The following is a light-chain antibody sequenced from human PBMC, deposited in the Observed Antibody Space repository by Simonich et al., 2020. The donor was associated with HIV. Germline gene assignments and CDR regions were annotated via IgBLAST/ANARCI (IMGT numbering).Light chain of an antibody. CDR1: QSLVHSDGNTY. CDR3: MQGTHSFT. V-gene: IGKV2-30*02. Sequence: DVVLTQSPLSLPVTLVKPASISCRSSQSLVHSDGNTYLNWFQQRPGQYPSRLIYKVSTRDSGVPDRLSGSGSGTDFTLKISRVEAEDVGVYYCMQGTHSFTFGPGTKVDIK. J-gene: IGKJ3*01. CDR2: KVS.